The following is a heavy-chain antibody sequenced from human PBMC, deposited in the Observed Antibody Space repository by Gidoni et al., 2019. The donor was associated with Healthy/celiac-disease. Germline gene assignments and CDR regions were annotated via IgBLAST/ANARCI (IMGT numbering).Heavy chain of an antibody. D-gene: IGHD6-19*01. CDR1: AFTFSSHG. CDR3: ARDQPWLVPFDS. CDR2: IWYDGTKK. J-gene: IGHJ4*02. Sequence: QVQLVESGGGVVQPGRSLRLSCAASAFTFSSHGRHWVRQAPGKGLEWMAVIWYDGTKKFYAHSVEGRFTISRDNANNMLYLQMNSLRAEDTAVYYCARDQPWLVPFDSWGQGTLVTVSS. V-gene: IGHV3-33*01.